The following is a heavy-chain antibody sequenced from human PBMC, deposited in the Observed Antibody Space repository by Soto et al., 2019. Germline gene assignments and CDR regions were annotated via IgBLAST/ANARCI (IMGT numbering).Heavy chain of an antibody. J-gene: IGHJ4*02. CDR3: ARGLGGITDY. Sequence: SETLSLTCTVSGGSISSSSYYWGWIRQPPGKGLEWIGSIYYSGSTYYNPSLKSRVTISVDTSKNKFSLQLNSVTPEDTAVYYCARGLGGITDYWGQGTRVTVSS. CDR1: GGSISSSSYY. V-gene: IGHV4-39*01. D-gene: IGHD1-1*01. CDR2: IYYSGST.